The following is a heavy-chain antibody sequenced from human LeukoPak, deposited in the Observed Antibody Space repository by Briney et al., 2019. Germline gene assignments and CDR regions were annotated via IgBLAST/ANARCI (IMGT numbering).Heavy chain of an antibody. CDR1: GYSFTSYW. D-gene: IGHD3-3*01. J-gene: IGHJ4*02. CDR3: ARHGTVDFWSGYEFGDY. Sequence: GESLKISCKGSGYSFTSYWIGWVRQMPGKGLEWMGIIYPGDSDTRYSPSFQGQVTISADKSISTAYLQWSSLKASDTAMYYCARHGTVDFWSGYEFGDYWGQGTLVTVSS. CDR2: IYPGDSDT. V-gene: IGHV5-51*01.